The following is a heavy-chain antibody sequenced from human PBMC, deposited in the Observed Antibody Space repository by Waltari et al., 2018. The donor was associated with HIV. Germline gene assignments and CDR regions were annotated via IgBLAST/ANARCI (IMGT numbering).Heavy chain of an antibody. CDR2: IKQDGSEK. CDR1: GFTFSNFW. J-gene: IGHJ6*02. CDR3: ASPSIRAGMDV. Sequence: EVQLVESGGGLVQPGGSLRLSCAASGFTFSNFWMSWVRQAPGKGLGWVANIKQDGSEKYYVDSVKGRFTISRDNAKNSLYLQMNSLRAEDTAVYYCASPSIRAGMDVWGQGTTVTVSS. D-gene: IGHD2-2*02. V-gene: IGHV3-7*01.